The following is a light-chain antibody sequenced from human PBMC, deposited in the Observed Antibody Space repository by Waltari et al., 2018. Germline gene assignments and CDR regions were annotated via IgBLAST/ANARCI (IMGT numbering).Light chain of an antibody. CDR3: QHRHNWPPTFT. Sequence: EIVLTHSQATLSLYPGDRATLSCRDSQSVRNYLAWYRQKPGHAPRLLIYDASERAPGIPARFSGSGSGTDFTLTISSLEPDDFAVYYCQHRHNWPPTFTFGQGTKLEVK. V-gene: IGKV3-11*01. CDR1: QSVRNY. J-gene: IGKJ2*01. CDR2: DAS.